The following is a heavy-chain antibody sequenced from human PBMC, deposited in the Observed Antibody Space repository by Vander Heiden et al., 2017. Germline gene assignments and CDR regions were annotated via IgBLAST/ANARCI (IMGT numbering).Heavy chain of an antibody. CDR2: IIPIFGTA. J-gene: IGHJ6*02. Sequence: QVQLVQSGAEVKKPGSSVKVSCKASGGSFSSSALSWVRQAPGQGPEWMGGIIPIFGTANYAQKFQGRVTITADESTSTAYMELSSLRSEDTAVYYCATRRSIVGATIYYGMDVWGQGTTVTVSS. CDR3: ATRRSIVGATIYYGMDV. CDR1: GGSFSSSA. D-gene: IGHD1-26*01. V-gene: IGHV1-69*01.